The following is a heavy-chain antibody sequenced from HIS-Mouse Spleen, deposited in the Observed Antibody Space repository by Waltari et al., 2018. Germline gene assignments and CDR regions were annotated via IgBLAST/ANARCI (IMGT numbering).Heavy chain of an antibody. J-gene: IGHJ5*02. CDR1: GYTFTGYY. D-gene: IGHD5-18*01. CDR2: VNPKRGGT. V-gene: IGHV1-2*02. Sequence: QVQLVQSGAEVKKPGASVKVSCKASGYTFTGYYMHWVRQAPGQGLEWMGWVNPKRGGTKMAQKVQGRVTMTRDTSISTAYMELGRLGSDDTAVYYCASARGYSYGGDWFDPWGQGTLVTVSS. CDR3: ASARGYSYGGDWFDP.